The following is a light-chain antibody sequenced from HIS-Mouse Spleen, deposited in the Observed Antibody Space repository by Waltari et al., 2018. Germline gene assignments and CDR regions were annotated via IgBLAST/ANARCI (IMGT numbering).Light chain of an antibody. CDR2: DVS. J-gene: IGLJ2*01. Sequence: QSALTQPASVSGSPGQSITISCTGTSRDGGGYHYVSGYQQHPGKAPKRMIYDVSNRPSGVSNRFSGSKSGNTASLTISGLQAEDEADYYCSSYTSSSTLVVGGGTKLTVL. V-gene: IGLV2-14*03. CDR3: SSYTSSSTLV. CDR1: SRDGGGYHY.